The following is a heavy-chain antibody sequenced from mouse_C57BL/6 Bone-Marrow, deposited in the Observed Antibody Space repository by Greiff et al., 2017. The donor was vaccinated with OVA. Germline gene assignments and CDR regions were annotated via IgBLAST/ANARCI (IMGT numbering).Heavy chain of an antibody. V-gene: IGHV1-53*01. J-gene: IGHJ1*03. CDR2: INPSNGGT. D-gene: IGHD2-3*01. Sequence: QVQLQQPGTELVKPGASVKLSCKASGYTFTSYWMHWVKQRPGQGLEWIGNINPSNGGTNYNEKFKSKATLTVDKSSSTAYMQLSSRTSEDAAVDYCARERWLLLYWYFDVWGTGTTVTVSS. CDR3: ARERWLLLYWYFDV. CDR1: GYTFTSYW.